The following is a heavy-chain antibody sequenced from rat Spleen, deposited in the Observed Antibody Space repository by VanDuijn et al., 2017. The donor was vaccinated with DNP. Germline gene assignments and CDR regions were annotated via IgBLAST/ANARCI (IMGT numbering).Heavy chain of an antibody. Sequence: EVQLQESGPGLVKPSQSLSLTCSVTGSSITDNYWDWIRKFPGDKMEWIGHISYSGSTTYNPSLESRISITRDTSKNQFFLHLNSVTTADTATYYCARQPSGMDYWGQGVMVIVSS. V-gene: IGHV3-1*01. CDR3: ARQPSGMDY. CDR1: GSSITDNY. CDR2: ISYSGST. J-gene: IGHJ2*01. D-gene: IGHD1-4*01.